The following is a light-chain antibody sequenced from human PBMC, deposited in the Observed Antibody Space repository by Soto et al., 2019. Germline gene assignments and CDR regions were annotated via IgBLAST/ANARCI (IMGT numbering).Light chain of an antibody. V-gene: IGLV2-14*03. CDR3: ISFTLGSTRVV. CDR2: DVT. J-gene: IGLJ2*01. CDR1: SSHVGGYNY. Sequence: QSALSQPASVSGSPGQSSTISCTGTSSHVGGYNYVSWYQQHPGKAPKVIIYDVTKRPSGISTRFSGSKSGNTASLTISGLKVEVEADYYCISFTLGSTRVVFVGGTKLTVL.